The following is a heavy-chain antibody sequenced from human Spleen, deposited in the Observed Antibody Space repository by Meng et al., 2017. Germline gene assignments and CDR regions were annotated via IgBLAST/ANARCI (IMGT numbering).Heavy chain of an antibody. CDR2: INPKSGDT. CDR1: GYTFPDYW. D-gene: IGHD2-21*02. J-gene: IGHJ4*02. Sequence: ASVKVSCKASGYTFPDYWLHWVRRAPGQGLEWMGRINPKSGDTHYAQRFQGRVTMTGDTSISTAYMELSGLRSDDTAMYYCARGAYCGGDCYSADYWGQGTLVTVSS. CDR3: ARGAYCGGDCYSADY. V-gene: IGHV1-2*06.